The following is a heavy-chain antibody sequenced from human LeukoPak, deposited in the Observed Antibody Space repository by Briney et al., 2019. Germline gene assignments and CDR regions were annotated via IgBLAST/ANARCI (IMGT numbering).Heavy chain of an antibody. CDR3: ARFSSTSNFDY. Sequence: GGSLRLSCAASGFTFSNYEMNWVRQAPGKGLEWASYISSIGTTIYYADSVKGRFSVSRDNPKNSLYLQMNSLRAEDTAVYYCARFSSTSNFDYWGQGTLVTVSS. CDR2: ISSIGTTI. V-gene: IGHV3-48*03. J-gene: IGHJ4*02. D-gene: IGHD2-2*01. CDR1: GFTFSNYE.